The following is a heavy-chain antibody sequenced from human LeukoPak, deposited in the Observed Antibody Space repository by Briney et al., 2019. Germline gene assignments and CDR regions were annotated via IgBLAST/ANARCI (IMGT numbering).Heavy chain of an antibody. Sequence: GGSLRLSCAASGFTFSSYAMHWVRQAPGKGLEWVAVILHDGSNKQYADSVKGRFTISRDNSKNTLYLQINSLRAEDTAVYYCATLSGDSHGYDYWGPGTLVTVSS. CDR3: ATLSGDSHGYDY. D-gene: IGHD5-18*01. V-gene: IGHV3-30*03. J-gene: IGHJ4*02. CDR2: ILHDGSNK. CDR1: GFTFSSYA.